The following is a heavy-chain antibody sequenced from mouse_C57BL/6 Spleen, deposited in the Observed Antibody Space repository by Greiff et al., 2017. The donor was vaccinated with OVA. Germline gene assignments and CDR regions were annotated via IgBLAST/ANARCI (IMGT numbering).Heavy chain of an antibody. Sequence: VQLKESGAELVRPGASVTLSCKASGYTFTDYEMHWVKQTPVHGLEWIGAIDPETGGTAYNQKFKGKAILTADKSSSTAYMELRSLTSEDSAVYYCTRIGSGYNYFDYWGQGTTLTVSS. CDR1: GYTFTDYE. CDR2: IDPETGGT. D-gene: IGHD3-2*02. V-gene: IGHV1-15*01. J-gene: IGHJ2*01. CDR3: TRIGSGYNYFDY.